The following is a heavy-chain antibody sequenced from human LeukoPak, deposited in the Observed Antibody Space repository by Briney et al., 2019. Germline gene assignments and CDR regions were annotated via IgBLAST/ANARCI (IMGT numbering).Heavy chain of an antibody. CDR1: GFTFSTYG. V-gene: IGHV3-30*02. CDR3: AKATYSGSFPYLDY. J-gene: IGHJ4*02. Sequence: PGGSLRLSCATSGFTFSTYGMHWVRQAPGKGLEWVAFIRFDGSNVGSNVYYADSVKGRFTISRDNSKNTLYLQMNSLRTEDTAVYYCAKATYSGSFPYLDYWGRGTLVTVSS. CDR2: IRFDGSNVGSNV. D-gene: IGHD1-26*01.